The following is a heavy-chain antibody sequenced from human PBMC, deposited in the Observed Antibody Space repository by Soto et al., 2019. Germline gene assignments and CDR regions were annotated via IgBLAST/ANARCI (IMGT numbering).Heavy chain of an antibody. J-gene: IGHJ5*02. CDR2: ISAYNGNT. CDR1: GYTFTSYS. D-gene: IGHD6-6*01. CDR3: ARDGRAARRWSWFDP. Sequence: GALVKVSCKASGYTFTSYSISWVRQAPGQGLEWMGWISAYNGNTNYAQKLQGRVTMTTDTSTSTAYMELRSLRSDDTAVYYCARDGRAARRWSWFDPWGQGTLVTVSS. V-gene: IGHV1-18*01.